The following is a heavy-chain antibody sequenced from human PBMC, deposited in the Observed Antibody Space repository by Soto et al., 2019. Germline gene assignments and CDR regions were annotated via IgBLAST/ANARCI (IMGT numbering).Heavy chain of an antibody. CDR3: ARRWGYYDILTGYRTIDAFDI. CDR1: GYTFTSYD. V-gene: IGHV1-8*01. D-gene: IGHD3-9*01. J-gene: IGHJ3*02. CDR2: MNPNSGNT. Sequence: GASVKVSCKASGYTFTSYDINWVRQATGQGLEWMGWMNPNSGNTGYAQKFKGRDTITRNTSISTVYMELSSLRFEDTAVYYCARRWGYYDILTGYRTIDAFDIWG.